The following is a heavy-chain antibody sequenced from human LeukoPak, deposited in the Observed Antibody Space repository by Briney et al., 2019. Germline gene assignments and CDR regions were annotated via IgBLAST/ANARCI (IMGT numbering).Heavy chain of an antibody. CDR1: GYTFTGYY. CDR2: INPNSGGT. Sequence: ASVKVSCKASGYTFTGYYMHWVRQAPGQGLEWMGWINPNSGGTNYAQKFQGRVAMTRDTSISTAYTELSRLRSDGTAVYYCARDGDEGATMDYWGQGTLVTVSS. V-gene: IGHV1-2*02. CDR3: ARDGDEGATMDY. J-gene: IGHJ4*02. D-gene: IGHD1-26*01.